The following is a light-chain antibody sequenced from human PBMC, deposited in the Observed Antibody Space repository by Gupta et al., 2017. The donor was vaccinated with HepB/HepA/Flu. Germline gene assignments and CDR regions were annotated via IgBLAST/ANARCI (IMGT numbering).Light chain of an antibody. Sequence: YALPQPPSVSLAPGKTAMLTRGRTNIGRRSVHWYQQKPGQAPVLVTYYTDDRPSGVAERCSGSNSGSTAALTISRGEAGDEADDYCQVWDTGTGHAVFGGGTKLTVL. J-gene: IGLJ2*01. CDR1: NIGRRS. CDR3: QVWDTGTGHAV. V-gene: IGLV3-21*04. CDR2: YTD.